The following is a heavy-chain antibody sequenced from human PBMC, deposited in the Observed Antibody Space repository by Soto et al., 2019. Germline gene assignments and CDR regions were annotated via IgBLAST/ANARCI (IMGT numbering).Heavy chain of an antibody. J-gene: IGHJ3*02. V-gene: IGHV3-48*03. D-gene: IGHD1-26*01. Sequence: EVQLVESGGGLVQPGGSLRLSCAASGFTFGTYEMNWVRQAPGKGLEWLSYISSSSSVIKYADSVEGRFTISRDTAKNSLYLQMYSLRAEDTAFSYCARGHNIVGSTGGGLDIWGQGTMVTVSS. CDR1: GFTFGTYE. CDR2: ISSSSSVI. CDR3: ARGHNIVGSTGGGLDI.